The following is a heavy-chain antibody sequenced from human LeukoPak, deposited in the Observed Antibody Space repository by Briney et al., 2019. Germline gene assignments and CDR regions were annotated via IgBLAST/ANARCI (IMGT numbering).Heavy chain of an antibody. CDR1: GYTFTGYY. CDR3: ARVRRIAAAGAGYFQH. Sequence: ASVKVSCKASGYTFTGYYMHWVRQAPGQGLEWMGWINPNSGGTNYAQKLQGRVTMTTDTSTSTAYMELRSLRSDDTAVYYCARVRRIAAAGAGYFQHWGQGTLVTVSS. D-gene: IGHD6-13*01. J-gene: IGHJ1*01. V-gene: IGHV1-2*02. CDR2: INPNSGGT.